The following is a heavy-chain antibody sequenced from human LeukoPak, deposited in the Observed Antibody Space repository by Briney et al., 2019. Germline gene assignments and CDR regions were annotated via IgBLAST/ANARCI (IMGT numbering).Heavy chain of an antibody. CDR2: ISSTGSTI. D-gene: IGHD2-21*01. Sequence: QSGGSLRLSCAASGFTFRSYSMNWVRQAPGKGLEWISYISSTGSTIYYADSVKGRFTISRDNAKNSLYLQMNCLRDEDTAVYYCARESIPLDYWGQGILVTVSS. J-gene: IGHJ4*02. CDR1: GFTFRSYS. CDR3: ARESIPLDY. V-gene: IGHV3-48*02.